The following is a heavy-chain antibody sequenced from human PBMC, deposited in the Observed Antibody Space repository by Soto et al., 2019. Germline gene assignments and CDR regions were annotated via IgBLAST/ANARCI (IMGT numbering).Heavy chain of an antibody. CDR1: GFTFSSYA. D-gene: IGHD6-19*01. CDR2: ISGSGGST. V-gene: IGHV3-23*01. J-gene: IGHJ4*02. CDR3: AKDHLSPLVAVAAIDY. Sequence: PGGSLRLSCAASGFTFSSYAMSWVRQAPGKGLEWVSAISGSGGSTYYADSVKGRFTISRDNSKNTLYLQMNSLRAEDTAVYYCAKDHLSPLVAVAAIDYWGQGTLVTVSS.